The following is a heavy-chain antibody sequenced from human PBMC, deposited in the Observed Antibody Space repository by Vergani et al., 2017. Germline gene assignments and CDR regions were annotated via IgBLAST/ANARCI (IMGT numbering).Heavy chain of an antibody. CDR1: GFTFSSYA. CDR3: ARGRYYLGSGSYPYFYYYGLDL. V-gene: IGHV3-23*01. J-gene: IGHJ6*02. D-gene: IGHD3-10*01. CDR2: ISVRCGNT. Sequence: EVQLLESGGNLIKPGGSLRLSCGASGFTFSSYAMSWVRLAPGKGLQWVSAISVRCGNTFYTDCMKGRFTISRDNSKDTLYLQMNSLRAEDTGVYYCARGRYYLGSGSYPYFYYYGLDLWGQGTTVTVSS.